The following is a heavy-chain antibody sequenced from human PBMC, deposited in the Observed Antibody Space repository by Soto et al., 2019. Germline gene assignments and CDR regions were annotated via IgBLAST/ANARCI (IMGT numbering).Heavy chain of an antibody. Sequence: SETLSLTCTVSGGSISSYYWSWIRQPPGKGLEWIGYIYYSGSTNYNPSLKSRVTISVDTSKNQFSLKLSSVTAADTAVYYCAREGAYAKGINWFDPWGQGTLVTVSS. CDR3: AREGAYAKGINWFDP. CDR1: GGSISSYY. D-gene: IGHD2-2*01. V-gene: IGHV4-59*01. CDR2: IYYSGST. J-gene: IGHJ5*02.